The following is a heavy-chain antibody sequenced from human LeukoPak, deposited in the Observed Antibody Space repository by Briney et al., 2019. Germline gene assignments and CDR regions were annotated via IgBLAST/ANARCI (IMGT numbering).Heavy chain of an antibody. J-gene: IGHJ4*02. CDR2: IGGSGGST. V-gene: IGHV3-23*01. Sequence: PGGSLRLSCAASGFTFSSYAMSWVRQAPGKGLEWVSAIGGSGGSTYYADSVKGRFTISRDNSKNTLYLQMNSLRAEDTAVYYCAKIQAAMVFYSFDYWGQGTLVTVSS. CDR3: AKIQAAMVFYSFDY. D-gene: IGHD5-18*01. CDR1: GFTFSSYA.